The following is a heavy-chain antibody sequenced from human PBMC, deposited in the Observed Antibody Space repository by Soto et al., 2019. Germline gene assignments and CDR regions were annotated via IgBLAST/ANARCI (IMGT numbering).Heavy chain of an antibody. Sequence: QVQLQQWGAGLLKPSETLSLTCAVYGGSLSGYYGNWIRQSPGKGLEWIGEINHSGSTNYNPSLKSRVTIPIDTSKIQFSLKLSSVTAADTAVYYCARTRNLDVWGQGTTVIVSS. CDR3: ARTRNLDV. D-gene: IGHD1-1*01. V-gene: IGHV4-34*01. J-gene: IGHJ6*02. CDR1: GGSLSGYY. CDR2: INHSGST.